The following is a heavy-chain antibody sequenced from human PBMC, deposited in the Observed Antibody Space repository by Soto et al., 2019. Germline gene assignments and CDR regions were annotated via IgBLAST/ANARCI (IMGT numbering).Heavy chain of an antibody. CDR1: GASVSSGGYY. Sequence: QVQLQESGPGLVEPSQTLSLTCTVSGASVSSGGYYWSWIRQHPGEGLEWIGYIYYSGSTYYNPSLKGRVTISVDTSKNQFSLRLSSVTAADTAVYYCARAGGYSYGYPFDYWGQGTLVTVSS. J-gene: IGHJ4*02. V-gene: IGHV4-31*03. CDR3: ARAGGYSYGYPFDY. CDR2: IYYSGST. D-gene: IGHD5-18*01.